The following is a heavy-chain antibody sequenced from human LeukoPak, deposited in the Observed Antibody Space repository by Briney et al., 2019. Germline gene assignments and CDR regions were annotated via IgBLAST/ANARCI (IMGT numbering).Heavy chain of an antibody. D-gene: IGHD6-6*01. Sequence: GALRLSCAASGFSFSTYGMHWVRQAPGKGLEWVAFIRYDGSNKFYADSVKGRFTISRDNSKNTLYLQMNSLRGEDTAVYYCAKGEYSSSPQVFDYWGQRTLVTVSS. CDR2: IRYDGSNK. J-gene: IGHJ4*02. V-gene: IGHV3-30*02. CDR3: AKGEYSSSPQVFDY. CDR1: GFSFSTYG.